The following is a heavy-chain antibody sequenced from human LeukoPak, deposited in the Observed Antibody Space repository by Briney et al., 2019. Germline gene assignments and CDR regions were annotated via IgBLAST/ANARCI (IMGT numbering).Heavy chain of an antibody. D-gene: IGHD6-19*01. CDR3: ARDRPYTGGWRGFDY. Sequence: SVKVSCKTSGYTFSNFGINWVRQAPGQGLEWMEGIIPMFGIANYAQKFQGRVTITADESTSTAYMELSSLRSEDTAVYYCARDRPYTGGWRGFDYWGQGTLVTVSS. J-gene: IGHJ4*02. V-gene: IGHV1-69*13. CDR2: IIPMFGIA. CDR1: GYTFSNFG.